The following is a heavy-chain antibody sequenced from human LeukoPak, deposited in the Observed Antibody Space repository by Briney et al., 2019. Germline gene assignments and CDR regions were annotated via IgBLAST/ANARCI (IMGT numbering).Heavy chain of an antibody. V-gene: IGHV1-2*02. J-gene: IGHJ5*02. CDR3: ASTMVGNNWFDP. CDR1: GYTFTGYY. CDR2: INPNSGGT. D-gene: IGHD3-10*01. Sequence: ASVKVSCKASGYTFTGYYMHWVRQAPGRGLEWMGWINPNSGGTNYAQKFQGRVTMTRDTSISTAYMELSRLRSDDTAVYYCASTMVGNNWFDPWGQGTLVTVSS.